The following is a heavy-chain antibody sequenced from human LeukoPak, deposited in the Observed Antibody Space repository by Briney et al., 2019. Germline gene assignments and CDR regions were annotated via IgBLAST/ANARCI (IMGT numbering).Heavy chain of an antibody. CDR1: GFTVSSNY. V-gene: IGHV3-53*01. CDR2: LYSGDST. D-gene: IGHD1-1*01. CDR3: ARGRRTLGRNWFDP. Sequence: GGSLRLSCAASGFTVSSNYMSWVRQAPGEGLEWVSILYSGDSTYYADSVQGRFAISRDNSKNMLYLQMNSLRAEDTAVYYCARGRRTLGRNWFDPWGQGTLVTVSS. J-gene: IGHJ5*02.